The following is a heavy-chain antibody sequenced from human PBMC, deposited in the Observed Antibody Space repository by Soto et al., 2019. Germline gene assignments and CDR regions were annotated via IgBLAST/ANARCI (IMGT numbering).Heavy chain of an antibody. Sequence: GGSLRLSCAASGFTFSSYAKTGVRQPPEKGLEWVSAISGSGGSTYYADSVKGRFTISRDNSKNTLYLQMNSLRAEDTAVYYYAKEWHGRVVANWFDTWGQGTLVTVSS. CDR2: ISGSGGST. CDR3: AKEWHGRVVANWFDT. V-gene: IGHV3-23*01. D-gene: IGHD2-15*01. CDR1: GFTFSSYA. J-gene: IGHJ5*02.